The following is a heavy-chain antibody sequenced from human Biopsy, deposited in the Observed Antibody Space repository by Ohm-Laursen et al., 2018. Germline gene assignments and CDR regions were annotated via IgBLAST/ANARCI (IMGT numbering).Heavy chain of an antibody. J-gene: IGHJ4*02. CDR3: AREGYCSRTSCYPDY. V-gene: IGHV3-74*01. CDR1: GYTFSSYW. D-gene: IGHD2-2*01. Sequence: SLRLSCTAPGYTFSSYWMHWVRQAPGKGLVWVSRINRDGSSTTCADSVKGRFTISRDSAKNTLYLQMNSLRAEDTAVYYCAREGYCSRTSCYPDYWGQGTLVTVSS. CDR2: INRDGSST.